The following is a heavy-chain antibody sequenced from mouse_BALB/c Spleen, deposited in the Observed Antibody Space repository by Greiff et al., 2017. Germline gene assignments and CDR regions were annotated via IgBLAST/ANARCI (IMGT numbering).Heavy chain of an antibody. D-gene: IGHD2-14*01. CDR2: INPSNGGT. CDR3: TRSRRYDESFYAMDY. CDR1: GYTFTSYY. V-gene: IGHV1S81*02. Sequence: QVQLQQPGADLVKPGASVKLSCKASGYTFTSYYMYWVKQRPGQGLEWIGGINPSNGGTNFNEKFKSKATLTVDKSSSTAYMQLSSLTSEDSAVYYCTRSRRYDESFYAMDYWGQGTSVTVSS. J-gene: IGHJ4*01.